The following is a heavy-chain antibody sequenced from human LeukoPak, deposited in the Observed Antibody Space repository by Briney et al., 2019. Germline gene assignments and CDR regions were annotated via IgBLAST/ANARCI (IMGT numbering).Heavy chain of an antibody. CDR1: GFTFSSYS. D-gene: IGHD2-21*02. Sequence: GGSLRLSCAASGFTFSSYSMNWVRQAPGKGLEWVSYISSSSTIYYADSVKGRFTISRDNAKNSLYLQMNSLRAEDTAVYYCARDVFGDSSIDYWGQGTLVTVSS. V-gene: IGHV3-48*01. CDR2: ISSSSTI. J-gene: IGHJ4*02. CDR3: ARDVFGDSSIDY.